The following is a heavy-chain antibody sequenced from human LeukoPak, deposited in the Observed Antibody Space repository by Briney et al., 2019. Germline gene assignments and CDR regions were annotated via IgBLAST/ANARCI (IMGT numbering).Heavy chain of an antibody. D-gene: IGHD1-14*01. CDR3: ARGDRTSYYYYYYMDV. Sequence: SETLSLTCTVSGGSISSSSYYWGWIRQPPGKGLEWIGSIYYSGSTYYNPSLKSRVTISVDTSKNQFSLKLSSVTAADTAVYYCARGDRTSYYYYYYMDVWGKGTTVTVSS. J-gene: IGHJ6*03. CDR1: GGSISSSSYY. V-gene: IGHV4-39*01. CDR2: IYYSGST.